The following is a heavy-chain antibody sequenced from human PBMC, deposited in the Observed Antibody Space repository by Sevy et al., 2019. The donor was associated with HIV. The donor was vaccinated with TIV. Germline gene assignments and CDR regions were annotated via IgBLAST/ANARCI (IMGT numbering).Heavy chain of an antibody. J-gene: IGHJ2*01. CDR1: GFTFSTYA. Sequence: GGSLRLSCAASGFTFSTYAMHWVRQAPGKGLEGVAIISYDGSKKYYPDSVKGRFTISRDSSKNTLDLQMNSLRPEDTAVYYCARAVEDYSDSSAWDWYFDLWGRGTLVPVSS. CDR2: ISYDGSKK. V-gene: IGHV3-30-3*01. D-gene: IGHD3-22*01. CDR3: ARAVEDYSDSSAWDWYFDL.